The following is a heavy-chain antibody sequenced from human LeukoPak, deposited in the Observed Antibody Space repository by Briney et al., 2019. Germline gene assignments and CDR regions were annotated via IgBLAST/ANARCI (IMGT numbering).Heavy chain of an antibody. D-gene: IGHD3-22*01. CDR1: GFPFSSHG. J-gene: IGHJ2*01. CDR3: ARDAYYNDGSGYPAINWYLDL. V-gene: IGHV3-64*01. CDR2: ISTTGSTT. Sequence: GESLTLFCAASGFPFSSHGMLWVRQAPGKGLEYVSAISTTGSTTYYAHSVKGRFTISRDNSKNTLYLQMGSVRPEDMAVYYCARDAYYNDGSGYPAINWYLDLWGPGTLVIVSS.